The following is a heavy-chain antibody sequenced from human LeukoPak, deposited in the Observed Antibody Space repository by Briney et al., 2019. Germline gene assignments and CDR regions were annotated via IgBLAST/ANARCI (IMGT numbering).Heavy chain of an antibody. CDR1: GYTFTSYY. Sequence: ASVKVSCKASGYTFTSYYMHWVRQAPGQGLEWMGIINPSGGSTSYAQKFQGRVTMTRDTSTSTVYMELSSLRSEDTAVYYCARGNDFTMIVVVTNRDLDYWGQGTLVTVSS. CDR2: INPSGGST. V-gene: IGHV1-46*01. D-gene: IGHD3-22*01. CDR3: ARGNDFTMIVVVTNRDLDY. J-gene: IGHJ4*02.